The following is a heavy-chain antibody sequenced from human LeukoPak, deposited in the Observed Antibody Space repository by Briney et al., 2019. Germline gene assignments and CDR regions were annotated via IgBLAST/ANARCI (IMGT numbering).Heavy chain of an antibody. CDR2: ISYDGSNK. CDR1: GFTFSSYA. D-gene: IGHD5-18*01. Sequence: PGGSLRLFCAAPGFTFSSYAMHWVRQAPGKGLEWVAVISYDGSNKYYADSVKGRFTISRDNSKNTLYLQMNSLRAEDTAVYYCARDGRHSGYSYGWGDYWGQGTLVTVSS. CDR3: ARDGRHSGYSYGWGDY. V-gene: IGHV3-30-3*01. J-gene: IGHJ4*02.